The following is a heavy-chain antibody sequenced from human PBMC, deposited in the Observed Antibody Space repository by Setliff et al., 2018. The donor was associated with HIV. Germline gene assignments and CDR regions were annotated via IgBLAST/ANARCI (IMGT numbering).Heavy chain of an antibody. CDR3: ARARDDSYGSFDY. D-gene: IGHD3-10*01. Sequence: SETLSLTCTVSGDSISSGDYYWSWIRQPPGKGLEWIGNIYYSGSTYYNPSLKSRVTISVDTSKSQFSLKLSSVTAEDTALYYCARARDDSYGSFDYWGQGTLVTVSS. J-gene: IGHJ4*02. V-gene: IGHV4-30-4*08. CDR2: IYYSGST. CDR1: GDSISSGDYY.